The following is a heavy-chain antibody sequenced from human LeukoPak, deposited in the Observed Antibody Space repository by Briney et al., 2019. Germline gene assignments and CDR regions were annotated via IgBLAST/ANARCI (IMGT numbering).Heavy chain of an antibody. CDR2: INPNSGGT. CDR3: ARGGGSRTAMVDY. CDR1: GYTFTSYY. D-gene: IGHD5-18*01. Sequence: EASVKVSCKASGYTFTSYYMHWVRQAPGQGLEWMGWINPNSGGTNYAQKFQGWVTMTRDTSISTAYMELSRLRSDDTAVYYCARGGGSRTAMVDYWGQGTLVTVSS. V-gene: IGHV1-2*04. J-gene: IGHJ4*02.